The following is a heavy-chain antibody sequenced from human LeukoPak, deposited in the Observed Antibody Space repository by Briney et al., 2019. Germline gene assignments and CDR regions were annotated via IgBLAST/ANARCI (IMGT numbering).Heavy chain of an antibody. J-gene: IGHJ4*02. Sequence: PGGSLRLSCTASGFTFDDYAMSWSRQAPGKGLEWISFIRSNAYDGTTEYAASVKGRFTISRDGSKNIVYLHMNSLRVEDTAVYYCTKDGEDGTYYDCWGQGTLVTVSS. CDR1: GFTFDDYA. D-gene: IGHD1-26*01. CDR3: TKDGEDGTYYDC. CDR2: IRSNAYDGTT. V-gene: IGHV3-49*01.